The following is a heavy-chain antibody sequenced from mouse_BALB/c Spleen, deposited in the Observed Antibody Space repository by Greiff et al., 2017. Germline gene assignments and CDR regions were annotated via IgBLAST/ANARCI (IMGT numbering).Heavy chain of an antibody. Sequence: QVQLQQSGAELAKPGPSVKMSCKASGYTFTSYWMHWVKQRPGQGLEWIGYINPSTGYTEYNQKFKDKATLTADKSSSTAYVQLSNLTSEDSAVYYYARKWYGYPFDYWGQGTTLTVSS. J-gene: IGHJ2*01. CDR3: ARKWYGYPFDY. CDR2: INPSTGYT. V-gene: IGHV1-7*01. D-gene: IGHD1-2*01. CDR1: GYTFTSYW.